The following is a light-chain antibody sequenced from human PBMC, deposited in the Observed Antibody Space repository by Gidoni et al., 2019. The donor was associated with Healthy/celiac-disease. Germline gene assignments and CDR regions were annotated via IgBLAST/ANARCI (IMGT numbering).Light chain of an antibody. CDR3: QQRSNWPYT. Sequence: EIVLTQSPATLSLSPGERATLSCRASQSVSSYLAWYQQKPGQAPRLLIYDASNRATGIPARFSGSGSGTDFTLPISSLEPEDFAVYYCQQRSNWPYTFGHXTKLGI. CDR2: DAS. V-gene: IGKV3-11*01. J-gene: IGKJ2*01. CDR1: QSVSSY.